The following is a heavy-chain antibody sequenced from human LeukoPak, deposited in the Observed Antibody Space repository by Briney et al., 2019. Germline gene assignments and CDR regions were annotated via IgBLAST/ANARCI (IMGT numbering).Heavy chain of an antibody. CDR1: GFTFEDYG. Sequence: GGSLRLSCAASGFTFEDYGMHWVRQAPGKGLEWVSSISWHSGNIAYVDSVKGRFNISRDNAKKSLSLQMNSLRAEDTALYYCVKGRGLRYFDWLLKTDAFEIWGQGTMVTVSS. CDR3: VKGRGLRYFDWLLKTDAFEI. J-gene: IGHJ3*02. CDR2: ISWHSGNI. D-gene: IGHD3-9*01. V-gene: IGHV3-9*01.